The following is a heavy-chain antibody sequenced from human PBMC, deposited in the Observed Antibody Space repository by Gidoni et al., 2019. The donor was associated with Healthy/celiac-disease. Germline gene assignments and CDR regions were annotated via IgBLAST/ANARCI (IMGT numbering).Heavy chain of an antibody. J-gene: IGHJ4*02. CDR1: GYTFTGYY. D-gene: IGHD1-26*01. Sequence: QVQLVQSGAEVKKPGASVKVSCTASGYTFTGYYMHWVRQAPGQGLEWMGWINPNSGGTNYAQKFQGRVTMTRDTSISTAYMELSRLRSDDTAVYYCARVTVVGGSPGRGLGYWGQGTLVTVSS. CDR2: INPNSGGT. CDR3: ARVTVVGGSPGRGLGY. V-gene: IGHV1-2*02.